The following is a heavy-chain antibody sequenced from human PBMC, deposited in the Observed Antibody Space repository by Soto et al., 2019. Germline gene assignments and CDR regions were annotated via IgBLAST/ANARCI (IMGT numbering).Heavy chain of an antibody. V-gene: IGHV5-51*01. J-gene: IGHJ6*02. Sequence: SCKGSGYSFTSYRIGWVRQMPGKGLEWMGIIYPGDSDTRYSPSFQGQVTISADKSISTAYLQWSSLKASDTAMYYCAIARYSSSPGMDVWGQGTTVTVSS. CDR3: AIARYSSSPGMDV. D-gene: IGHD6-6*01. CDR1: GYSFTSYR. CDR2: IYPGDSDT.